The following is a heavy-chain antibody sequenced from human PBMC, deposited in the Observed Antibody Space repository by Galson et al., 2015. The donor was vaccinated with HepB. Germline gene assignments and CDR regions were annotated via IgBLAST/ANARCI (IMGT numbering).Heavy chain of an antibody. Sequence: SVKVSCKVSGYTFSDLSIHWVRQVPGKGLEWMGHFDPEDGETRYQRRFQDRLTMTGDTSSDTVYMELTSLRSEDTAVFYCATGTLAGITGVYYFHYWGQGTLVTVSS. CDR3: ATGTLAGITGVYYFHY. CDR2: FDPEDGET. CDR1: GYTFSDLS. D-gene: IGHD3-3*02. J-gene: IGHJ4*02. V-gene: IGHV1-24*01.